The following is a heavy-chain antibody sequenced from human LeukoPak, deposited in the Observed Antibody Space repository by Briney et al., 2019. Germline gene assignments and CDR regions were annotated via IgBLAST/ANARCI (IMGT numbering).Heavy chain of an antibody. J-gene: IGHJ4*02. D-gene: IGHD3-22*01. V-gene: IGHV1-69*13. CDR2: IIPIFGTA. CDR1: GGTFSSYA. CDR3: ARALYYYDSSALDY. Sequence: GASVRVSCKASGGTFSSYAISWVRQAPGQGLEWMGGIIPIFGTANYAQKFQGRVTITADESTSTAYMELSSLRSEDAAVYYCARALYYYDSSALDYWGQGTLVTVSS.